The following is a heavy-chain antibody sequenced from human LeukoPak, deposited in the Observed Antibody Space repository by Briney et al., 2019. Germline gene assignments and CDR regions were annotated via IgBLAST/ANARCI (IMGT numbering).Heavy chain of an antibody. J-gene: IGHJ5*02. CDR3: ANKPAGFDP. CDR1: GFSFTSYA. Sequence: GGSLRLSCAASGFSFTSYAMNWVRQAPGKGLEWVSAISGSGRSTYSADSVRGRFTTSRDNSKNILYLQMNSLRAEDTAVYYCANKPAGFDPWGQGTLVTVSS. CDR2: ISGSGRST. D-gene: IGHD1-14*01. V-gene: IGHV3-23*01.